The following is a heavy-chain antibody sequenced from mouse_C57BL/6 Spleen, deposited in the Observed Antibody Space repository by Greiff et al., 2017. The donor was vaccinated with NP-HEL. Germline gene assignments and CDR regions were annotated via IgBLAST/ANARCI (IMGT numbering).Heavy chain of an antibody. V-gene: IGHV1-82*01. CDR3: ARSLYDYDGEFDY. D-gene: IGHD2-4*01. CDR1: GYAFSSSW. J-gene: IGHJ2*01. CDR2: IYPGDGDT. Sequence: QVQLQQSGPELVKPGASVKISCKASGYAFSSSWMNWVKQRPGKGLEWIGRIYPGDGDTNYNGKLKGQATLTADKSSSTAYMQLSSLTSEDSAVYFCARSLYDYDGEFDYWGQGTTLTVSS.